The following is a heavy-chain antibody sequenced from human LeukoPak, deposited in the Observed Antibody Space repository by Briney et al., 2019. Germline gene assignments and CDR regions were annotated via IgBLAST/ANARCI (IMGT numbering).Heavy chain of an antibody. CDR2: MNPNSGNT. J-gene: IGHJ4*02. Sequence: ASVKVSCKASGYTFTSYDINWVRQATGQGLEWMGWMNPNSGNTGYAQKFQGRVTMTRNTSISTAYMELSSLRSEDTAVYYCARGLTIFGVAPAGYWGQGTLVTVSP. CDR3: ARGLTIFGVAPAGY. CDR1: GYTFTSYD. D-gene: IGHD3-3*01. V-gene: IGHV1-8*01.